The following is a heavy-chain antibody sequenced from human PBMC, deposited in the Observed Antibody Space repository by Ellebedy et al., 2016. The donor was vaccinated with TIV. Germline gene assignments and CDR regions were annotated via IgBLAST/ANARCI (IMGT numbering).Heavy chain of an antibody. V-gene: IGHV1-24*01. CDR2: FDPEDGET. Sequence: ASVKVSXKVSGYTLTELSMHWVRQAPGKGLEWMGGFDPEDGETIYAQKFQGRVTMTEDTSTDTAYMELSSLRSEDTAVYYCATDMGATVSAFDYWGQGTLVTVSS. CDR1: GYTLTELS. D-gene: IGHD1-26*01. J-gene: IGHJ4*02. CDR3: ATDMGATVSAFDY.